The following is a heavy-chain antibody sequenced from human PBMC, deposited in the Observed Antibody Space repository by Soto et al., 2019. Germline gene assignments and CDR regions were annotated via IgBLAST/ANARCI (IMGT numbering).Heavy chain of an antibody. V-gene: IGHV1-18*01. CDR3: ARVSTVTTWSGAFDI. D-gene: IGHD4-17*01. J-gene: IGHJ3*02. CDR2: ISAYNGNT. CDR1: GYTFTSYG. Sequence: GASVKVSCKASGYTFTSYGISWVRQAPGQGLEWMGWISAYNGNTNYAQKLQGRVTMTTDTSTSTAYMELRSLRSDDTAVYYCARVSTVTTWSGAFDIWGQGTMVTVSS.